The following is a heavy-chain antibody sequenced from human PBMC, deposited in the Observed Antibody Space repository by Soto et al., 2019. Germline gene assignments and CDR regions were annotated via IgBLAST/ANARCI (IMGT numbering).Heavy chain of an antibody. J-gene: IGHJ6*04. D-gene: IGHD1-26*01. V-gene: IGHV4-4*02. Sequence: SETLSLTCAVSGGSISSSNWWSWVRQPPGKGLEWIGEIYHSGSTNYNPSLKSRVTISVDKSKNQFSLKLSSVTAADTAVYYCARVSGSYHYGMDVWGKGTTVTVPS. CDR3: ARVSGSYHYGMDV. CDR2: IYHSGST. CDR1: GGSISSSNW.